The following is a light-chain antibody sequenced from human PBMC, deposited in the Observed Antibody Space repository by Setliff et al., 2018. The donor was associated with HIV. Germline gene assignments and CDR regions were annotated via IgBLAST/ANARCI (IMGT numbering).Light chain of an antibody. CDR2: NND. CDR1: NSNIGSNF. J-gene: IGLJ1*01. CDR3: ASGDDSLIGYG. V-gene: IGLV1-44*01. Sequence: QSALTQPPSASGSPGQRVTISCSGVNSNIGSNFVSWYQHLPGAAPKLLIYNNDQRPAGVPDRVSGSKSGTSASLAISGLQSDDEADYYCASGDDSLIGYGFGSGTKV.